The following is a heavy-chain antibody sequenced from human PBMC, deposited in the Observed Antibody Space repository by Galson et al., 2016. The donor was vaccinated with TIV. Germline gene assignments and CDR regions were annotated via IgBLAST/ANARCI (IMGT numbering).Heavy chain of an antibody. D-gene: IGHD3-22*01. CDR3: AKMDSSGFDYVRRFDF. J-gene: IGHJ4*02. CDR2: IRYDGSNK. CDR1: GFTFRSYG. Sequence: SLRLSCAASGFTFRSYGMHWVRQAPGKGLEWVAFIRYDGSNKYYADSVKGRFTISRDNSKNTVYLQMNSLRAEDTAVYFCAKMDSSGFDYVRRFDFWGQGTLATVSS. V-gene: IGHV3-30*02.